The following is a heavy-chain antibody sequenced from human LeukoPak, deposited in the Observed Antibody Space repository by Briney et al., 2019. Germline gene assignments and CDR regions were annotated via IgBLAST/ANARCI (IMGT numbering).Heavy chain of an antibody. CDR3: ATNYDSSGYYYRMGWFDP. D-gene: IGHD3-22*01. CDR2: FDPEDGET. J-gene: IGHJ5*02. Sequence: ASVKVSCKVSGYTLTELSMHWVRQAPGRGLEWMGGFDPEDGETIYAQKFQGRVTMTEDTSTDTAYMELSSLRSEDTAVYYCATNYDSSGYYYRMGWFDPWGQGTLVTVSS. CDR1: GYTLTELS. V-gene: IGHV1-24*01.